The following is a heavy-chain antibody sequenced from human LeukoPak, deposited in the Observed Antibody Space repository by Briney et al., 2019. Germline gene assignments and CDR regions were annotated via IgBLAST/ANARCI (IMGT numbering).Heavy chain of an antibody. V-gene: IGHV3-48*04. Sequence: HPGGSLRLSCEASGFTFTTYSMNWVRQAPGKGLEWVSYISSSGSTIYYADSVKGRFTISRDNAKNSLYLQMNSLKPEDTAVYYCARVAEAAAFDSWGQGTLVTVSS. CDR3: ARVAEAAAFDS. D-gene: IGHD6-13*01. CDR1: GFTFTTYS. CDR2: ISSSGSTI. J-gene: IGHJ4*02.